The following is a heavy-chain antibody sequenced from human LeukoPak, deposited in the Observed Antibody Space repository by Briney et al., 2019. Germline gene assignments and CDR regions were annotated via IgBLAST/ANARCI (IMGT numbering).Heavy chain of an antibody. Sequence: GGSLRLSCAASGFTLSAYWMHWVRQAPGKGLMWVSRIEGDGNRITYADSVKGRFTISRDNAKNTLYLQMNSLRAEDTAVYYCARRNRVSESFDYWGQGTLVTVSS. CDR2: IEGDGNRI. V-gene: IGHV3-74*01. J-gene: IGHJ4*02. D-gene: IGHD2-8*01. CDR1: GFTLSAYW. CDR3: ARRNRVSESFDY.